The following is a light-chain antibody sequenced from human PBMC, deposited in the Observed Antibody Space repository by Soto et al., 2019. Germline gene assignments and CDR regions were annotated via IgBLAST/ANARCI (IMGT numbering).Light chain of an antibody. CDR3: SSYTSSNTLLYV. CDR1: SSDVGGYNY. J-gene: IGLJ1*01. V-gene: IGLV2-14*01. CDR2: EVS. Sequence: LTQPASVSGSPGQSITISCTGTSSDVGGYNYVSWYQQHPGKAPKLLIYEVSHRPSGVSNRFSGSKSGNTASLTISGLQAEDEADYYCSSYTSSNTLLYVFGTGTKVTVL.